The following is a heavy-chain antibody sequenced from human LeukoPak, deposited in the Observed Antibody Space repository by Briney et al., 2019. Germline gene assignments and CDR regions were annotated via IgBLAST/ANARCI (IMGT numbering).Heavy chain of an antibody. J-gene: IGHJ3*02. CDR2: IWYGGSNK. CDR3: AKEKTSIAARRTNYDAFDI. V-gene: IGHV3-30*02. D-gene: IGHD6-6*01. Sequence: GGSLRLSCAASGFTFSSYGMHWVRQAPGKGLEWVAVIWYGGSNKYYADSVKGRFTISRDNSKNTLYLQMNSLRAEDTAVYYCAKEKTSIAARRTNYDAFDIWGQGTMVTVSS. CDR1: GFTFSSYG.